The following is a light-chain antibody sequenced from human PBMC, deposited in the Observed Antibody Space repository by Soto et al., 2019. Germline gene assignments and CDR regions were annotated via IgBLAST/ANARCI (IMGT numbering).Light chain of an antibody. CDR2: AAS. CDR1: QGIRHY. V-gene: IGKV1-6*01. Sequence: AIQMTQSPSSLSASVGDRVTITCRASQGIRHYLGWYQQKPGKAPKLLIYAASSLQSGVPSRFSGSGSGTDFTLTISSLQPEDCATYYCLQDYNYPLTCGGGTKVEIK. CDR3: LQDYNYPLT. J-gene: IGKJ4*01.